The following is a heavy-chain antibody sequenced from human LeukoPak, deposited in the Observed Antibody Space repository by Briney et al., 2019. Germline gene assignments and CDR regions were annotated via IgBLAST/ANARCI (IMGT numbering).Heavy chain of an antibody. D-gene: IGHD2-21*02. Sequence: CGPTLVNPPQTLSLTRTFSGFSPRTRGMCVCWIRQPPGKALEWLSRIAWDGDEYYSTSLKTRLNISKDPSKNQVVHTMTNMEPVDIATYYRAGIPRDCCVLRGHGTYYYYYIELWPEGPAVSVSS. CDR3: AGIPRDCCVLRGHGTYYYYYIEL. CDR2: IAWDGDE. V-gene: IGHV2-70*11. J-gene: IGHJ6*03. CDR1: GFSPRTRGMC.